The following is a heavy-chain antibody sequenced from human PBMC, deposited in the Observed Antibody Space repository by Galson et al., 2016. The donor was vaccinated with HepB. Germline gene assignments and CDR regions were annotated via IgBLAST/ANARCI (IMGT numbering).Heavy chain of an antibody. CDR3: TTDARGSGNDYNAQNWYDP. D-gene: IGHD3-10*01. Sequence: SLRLSCAVFGISFSDAWMSWVRQAPGRGLEWVGRIKSNPGGGTADYAAPVKDRFIISRDDSENTLYLQMNTLKTEDNGVYYCTTDARGSGNDYNAQNWYDPWGQGTVVTVSS. J-gene: IGHJ5*02. CDR1: GISFSDAW. CDR2: IKSNPGGGTA. V-gene: IGHV3-15*01.